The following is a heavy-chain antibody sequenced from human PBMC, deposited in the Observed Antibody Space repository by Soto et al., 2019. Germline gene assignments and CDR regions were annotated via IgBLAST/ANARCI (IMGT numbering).Heavy chain of an antibody. D-gene: IGHD2-2*01. CDR2: ISSSSSYI. CDR3: ARDRVPAAPFDY. Sequence: GGSLRLSCAASGFTFSSYSMNWVRQAPGKGLEWVSSISSSSSYIYYADSVKDRFTISRDNAKNSLYLQMNSLRAEDTAVYYCARDRVPAAPFDYWGQGTLVTVSS. V-gene: IGHV3-21*01. J-gene: IGHJ4*02. CDR1: GFTFSSYS.